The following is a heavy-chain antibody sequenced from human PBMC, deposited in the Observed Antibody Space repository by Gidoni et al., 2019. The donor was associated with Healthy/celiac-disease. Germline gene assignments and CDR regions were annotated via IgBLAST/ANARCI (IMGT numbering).Heavy chain of an antibody. D-gene: IGHD3-10*01. J-gene: IGHJ5*02. CDR2: IYYSGST. CDR3: ARHCVGMVRGQEGWFDP. V-gene: IGHV4-39*01. Sequence: QLPPQESGPGLVKPSEIPFLTCNASGGSISSSCYYWGWTRQPPGKGLAWFGSIYYSGSTYYNPSLKSRVTISVDTSKNQFSLKLSSVTAADTAVYYCARHCVGMVRGQEGWFDPWGQGTLVTVSS. CDR1: GGSISSSCYY.